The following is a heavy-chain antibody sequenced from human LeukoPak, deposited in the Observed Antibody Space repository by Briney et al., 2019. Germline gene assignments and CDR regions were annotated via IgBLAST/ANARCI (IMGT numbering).Heavy chain of an antibody. J-gene: IGHJ6*03. V-gene: IGHV1-8*01. CDR1: GYTFTSYD. Sequence: ASVKVSCKASGYTFTSYDINWVRQATGQGLEWMGWMNPNSGNTGYAQKFQGRVTMTRNTSISTAYMELSSLRSEDTAVYYCARGLQLERRYYYYYMDVWGKGTTVTVSS. CDR3: ARGLQLERRYYYYYMDV. CDR2: MNPNSGNT. D-gene: IGHD1-1*01.